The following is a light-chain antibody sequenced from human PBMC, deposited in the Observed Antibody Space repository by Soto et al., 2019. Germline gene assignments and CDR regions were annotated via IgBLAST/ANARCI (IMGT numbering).Light chain of an antibody. Sequence: ETVLTQSPGTLSLSPGERATLSCRASQSVSSNYLAWYQQKPGQAPRLLIYGASSRATGIPDRFSGSGSGTDFTLTISRLEPEDFAVYYCQHYGSSPETFGQGTKVDI. CDR1: QSVSSNY. J-gene: IGKJ1*01. CDR2: GAS. CDR3: QHYGSSPET. V-gene: IGKV3-20*01.